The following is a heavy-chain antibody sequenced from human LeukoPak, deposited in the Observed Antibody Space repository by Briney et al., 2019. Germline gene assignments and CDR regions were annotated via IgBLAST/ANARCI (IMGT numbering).Heavy chain of an antibody. CDR1: GGTFTNYA. D-gene: IGHD6-6*01. V-gene: IGHV1-69*05. J-gene: IGHJ4*02. CDR3: ARPDKAAQYGPFDY. CDR2: IIPMYGTP. Sequence: ASVKVSCKASGGTFTNYAIGWGRRAPGQGLEWMGGIIPMYGTPSYAQNFQGKVTITTDESTSTSYLELNSLRSEDTAVYYCARPDKAAQYGPFDYWGQGTLVIVSS.